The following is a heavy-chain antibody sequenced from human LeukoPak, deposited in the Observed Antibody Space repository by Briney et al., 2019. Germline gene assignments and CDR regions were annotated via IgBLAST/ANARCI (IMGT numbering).Heavy chain of an antibody. CDR3: ARNGLRYFDWLLSTQYYYYMDV. CDR2: IYHSGST. Sequence: SETLSLTCTVSGYSISSGYYWGWIRQPPGKGLEWIGSIYHSGSTYYNPSLKSRVTISVDTSKNQFSLKLSSVTAEDTAVYYCARNGLRYFDWLLSTQYYYYMDVWGKGTTVTVSS. CDR1: GYSISSGYY. D-gene: IGHD3-9*01. V-gene: IGHV4-38-2*02. J-gene: IGHJ6*03.